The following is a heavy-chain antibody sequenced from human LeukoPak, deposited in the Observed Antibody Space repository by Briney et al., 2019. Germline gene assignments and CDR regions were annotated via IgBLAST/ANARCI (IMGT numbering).Heavy chain of an antibody. CDR3: ARRPGNAPFDSYGYYYYFDY. CDR1: GFTFSSYG. CDR2: IRYDGSNK. J-gene: IGHJ4*02. V-gene: IGHV3-30*02. D-gene: IGHD3-22*01. Sequence: GGSLRLSCAASGFTFSSYGMHWVRQAPGKGLEWVAFIRYDGSNKYYADSVKGRFTISRDNSKNTLYLQMNSLRAEDTAVYYCARRPGNAPFDSYGYYYYFDYWGQGTLVTVSS.